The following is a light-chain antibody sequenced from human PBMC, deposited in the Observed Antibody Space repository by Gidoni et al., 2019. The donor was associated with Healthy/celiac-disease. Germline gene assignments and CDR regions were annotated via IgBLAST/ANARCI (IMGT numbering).Light chain of an antibody. Sequence: DVVMTQSPLSLPVTLGQPASISCRSRQSLVYSDGNTYLNWFQQRPGQSPRRLIYKVSNRDSGVPDRFSGSGSGTDFTLKISRVEAEDVGVYYCMQGTHWPCEVPIFTFGPGTKVDIK. CDR2: KVS. CDR3: MQGTHWPCEVPIFT. CDR1: QSLVYSDGNTY. V-gene: IGKV2-30*01. J-gene: IGKJ3*01.